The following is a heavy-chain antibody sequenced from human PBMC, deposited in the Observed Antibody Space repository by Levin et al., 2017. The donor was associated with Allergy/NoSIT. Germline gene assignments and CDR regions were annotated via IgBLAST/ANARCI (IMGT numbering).Heavy chain of an antibody. D-gene: IGHD3-16*01. CDR2: ISYDGSNK. CDR3: AKDVWVVAGVYYYGMDV. J-gene: IGHJ6*02. V-gene: IGHV3-30*18. Sequence: GESLKISCAASGFTFSSYGMHWVRQAPGKGLEWVAVISYDGSNKYYADSVKGRFTISRDNSKNTLYLQMNSLRAEDTAVYYCAKDVWVVAGVYYYGMDVWGQGTTVTVSS. CDR1: GFTFSSYG.